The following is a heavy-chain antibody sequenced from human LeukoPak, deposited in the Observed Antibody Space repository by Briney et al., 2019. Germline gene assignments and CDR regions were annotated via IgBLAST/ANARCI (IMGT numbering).Heavy chain of an antibody. CDR3: ARDGCSGGSCPPTFYYYYYYMDV. Sequence: GGSLRLPCAASGFTFSDYYMSWIRQAPGKGLEWVSYISSTGSTIYYADSVKGRFTISRDNAKNSLYLQMNSLRAEDTAVYYCARDGCSGGSCPPTFYYYYYYMDVWGKGTTVTVPS. D-gene: IGHD2-15*01. J-gene: IGHJ6*03. CDR1: GFTFSDYY. V-gene: IGHV3-11*04. CDR2: ISSTGSTI.